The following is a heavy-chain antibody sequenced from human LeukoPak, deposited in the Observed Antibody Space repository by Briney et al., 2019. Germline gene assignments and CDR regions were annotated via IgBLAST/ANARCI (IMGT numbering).Heavy chain of an antibody. D-gene: IGHD3-3*01. CDR2: ISSSGSTI. V-gene: IGHV3-11*01. CDR3: ATLDPTSSDY. Sequence: PGGSLRLSCAASGFTFSTYSMSWIRQAPGKGLEWVSYISSSGSTIYYADSVKGRFTISRDNAKNSLYLQMNSLRAEDTAVYYCATLDPTSSDYWGQGTLVTVSS. CDR1: GFTFSTYS. J-gene: IGHJ4*02.